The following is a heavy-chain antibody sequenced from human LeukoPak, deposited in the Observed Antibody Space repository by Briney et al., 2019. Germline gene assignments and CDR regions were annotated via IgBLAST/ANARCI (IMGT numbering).Heavy chain of an antibody. D-gene: IGHD3-22*01. J-gene: IGHJ4*02. CDR1: GFTFDDYG. V-gene: IGHV3-20*04. CDR2: INWNGGST. CDR3: ARDLPSSGYYQPFDY. Sequence: PGGSLRLSCAASGFTFDDYGMSWVRQAPGKGLELVSGINWNGGSTGYADSVKGRFTISRDNAKNSLYLQMNSLRAEDTALYYCARDLPSSGYYQPFDYWGQGTLVTVSS.